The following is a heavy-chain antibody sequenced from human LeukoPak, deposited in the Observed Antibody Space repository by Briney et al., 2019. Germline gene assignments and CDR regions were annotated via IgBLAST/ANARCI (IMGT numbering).Heavy chain of an antibody. CDR2: IYPGGSDT. V-gene: IGHV5-51*01. J-gene: IGHJ4*02. D-gene: IGHD1-26*01. Sequence: GEPLKISCKGSGYSFTSYWIGWVRQMPGKGLEWMGIIYPGGSDTRYSPSFQGQVTISADKSISTAYLQWSSLKASDTAMYYCARRAPSRSRELIDWGQGTLVTVSS. CDR1: GYSFTSYW. CDR3: ARRAPSRSRELID.